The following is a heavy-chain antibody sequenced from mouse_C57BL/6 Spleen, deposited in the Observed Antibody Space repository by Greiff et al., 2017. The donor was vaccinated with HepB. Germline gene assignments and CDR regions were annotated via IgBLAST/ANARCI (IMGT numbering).Heavy chain of an antibody. J-gene: IGHJ2*01. D-gene: IGHD2-1*01. CDR1: GFTFSSYT. CDR2: ISGGGGNT. CDR3: ARRGNYPYFDY. V-gene: IGHV5-9*01. Sequence: EVKLQESGGGLVKPGGSLKLSCAASGFTFSSYTMSWVRQTPEKRLEWVATISGGGGNTYYPDSVKGRFTISRDNAKNTLYLQMSSLRSEDTALYYCARRGNYPYFDYWGQGTTLTVSS.